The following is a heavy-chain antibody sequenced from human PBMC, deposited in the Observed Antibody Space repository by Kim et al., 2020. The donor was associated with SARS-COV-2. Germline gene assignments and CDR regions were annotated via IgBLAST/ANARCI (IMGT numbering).Heavy chain of an antibody. CDR2: INSDGSST. Sequence: GGSLRLSCAASGFTFSSYWMHWVRQAPGKGQVWVSRINSDGSSTSYADSVKGRFTISRDNAKNTLYLQMNSLRAEDTAVYYCARASFMVRGVIPYWGQGTLVTVSS. V-gene: IGHV3-74*01. J-gene: IGHJ4*02. CDR3: ARASFMVRGVIPY. D-gene: IGHD3-10*01. CDR1: GFTFSSYW.